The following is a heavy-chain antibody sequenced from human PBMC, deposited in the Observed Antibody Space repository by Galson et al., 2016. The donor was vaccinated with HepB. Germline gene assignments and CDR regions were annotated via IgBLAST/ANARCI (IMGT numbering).Heavy chain of an antibody. D-gene: IGHD2-15*01. Sequence: SETLSLTCTVSGGSITTSRYHWGWIRQPPGEALEWIGSIYHSGRTYNNPSPKSRVTISIDTSKNQFSLMMTSATASDSALYFCASEGTYCSDGSCYPGPFGYWGQGTLVTVSS. CDR3: ASEGTYCSDGSCYPGPFGY. CDR1: GGSITTSRYH. J-gene: IGHJ4*02. CDR2: IYHSGRT. V-gene: IGHV4-39*01.